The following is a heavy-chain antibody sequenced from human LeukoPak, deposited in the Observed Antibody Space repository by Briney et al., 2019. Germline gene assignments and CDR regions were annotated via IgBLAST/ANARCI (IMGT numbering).Heavy chain of an antibody. CDR3: ARVEDVRYYDSSGYYRY. CDR1: GGSISSYY. Sequence: PSETLSLTCTVSGGSISSYYWSWIRQPPGKGLEWIGYIYYSGSTNYNPSLKSRVTISVDTSKNQFSLKLSSVTAADTAVYYCARVEDVRYYDSSGYYRYWGQGTLVTVSS. D-gene: IGHD3-22*01. CDR2: IYYSGST. J-gene: IGHJ4*02. V-gene: IGHV4-59*01.